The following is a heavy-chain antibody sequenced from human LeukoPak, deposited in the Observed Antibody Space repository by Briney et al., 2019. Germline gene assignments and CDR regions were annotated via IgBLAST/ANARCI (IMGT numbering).Heavy chain of an antibody. CDR1: GFIVSGNY. CDR3: AKAIYGGNSHFDY. CDR2: IYTSGNT. V-gene: IGHV3-66*01. Sequence: GGSLRLSCAASGFIVSGNYMSWVRQAPGKGPEWVSVIYTSGNTYYADSVKGRFTISRDTSKNTLFLQMNSLRAEDTAVYYCAKAIYGGNSHFDYWGQGILVTVSS. J-gene: IGHJ4*02. D-gene: IGHD4-23*01.